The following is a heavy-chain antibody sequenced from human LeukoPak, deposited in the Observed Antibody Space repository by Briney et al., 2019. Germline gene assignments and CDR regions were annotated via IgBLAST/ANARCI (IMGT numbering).Heavy chain of an antibody. CDR1: GLTFSDFY. Sequence: GGSLRLSCAVSGLTFSDFYMDWVRQAPGKGLEWVANIKQDGSEKYYVDSVKGRFTISRDNAKNSLYLQMNSLRAEDTAVYYCARPSGSYYNYWGQGTLVTVSS. CDR2: IKQDGSEK. J-gene: IGHJ4*02. V-gene: IGHV3-7*01. D-gene: IGHD1-26*01. CDR3: ARPSGSYYNY.